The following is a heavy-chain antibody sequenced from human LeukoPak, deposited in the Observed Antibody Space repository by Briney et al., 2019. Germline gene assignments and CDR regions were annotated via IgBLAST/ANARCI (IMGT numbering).Heavy chain of an antibody. CDR1: GFTFTNHA. Sequence: GGSLRLSCAASGFTFTNHAMSWVHQAPGKGLQWIAVISGGGRTTEYADSVKDRFTVSRDNSMNTLSLHMDSLRVEDTAIYYCAKNVVFTRYFDSWGQGTLVTVSS. V-gene: IGHV3-23*01. D-gene: IGHD2-2*01. CDR2: ISGGGRTT. J-gene: IGHJ4*02. CDR3: AKNVVFTRYFDS.